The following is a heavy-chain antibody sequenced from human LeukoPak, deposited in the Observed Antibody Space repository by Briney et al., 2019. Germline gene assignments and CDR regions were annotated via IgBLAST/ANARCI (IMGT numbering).Heavy chain of an antibody. D-gene: IGHD2-2*01. CDR2: IYYSGST. J-gene: IGHJ3*02. V-gene: IGHV4-59*01. CDR3: ASWYCSSTSCPGAFDI. CDR1: GGSISSYY. Sequence: MPSETLSLTCTVSGGSISSYYWSWIRQPPGKGLEWIGYIYYSGSTNYNPSLKSRVTISVDMSKNQFSLKLSSVTAADTAVYYCASWYCSSTSCPGAFDIWGQGTMVTVSS.